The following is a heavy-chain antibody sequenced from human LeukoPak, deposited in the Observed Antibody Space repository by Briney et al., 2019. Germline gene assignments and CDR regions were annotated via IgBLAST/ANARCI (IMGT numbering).Heavy chain of an antibody. J-gene: IGHJ4*02. CDR3: AKRRSGYGWRPPSFEL. D-gene: IGHD3/OR15-3a*01. CDR1: VFTLGTYV. Sequence: GGSPRHSCSPSVFTLGTYVASCVRQAPGKGLERLSSVSDGGGSTYYADSVKGRFTISRDNSKRTVYLQMNSVRVEDTAVYYCAKRRSGYGWRPPSFELGGEGTLVTVSS. V-gene: IGHV3-23*01. CDR2: VSDGGGST.